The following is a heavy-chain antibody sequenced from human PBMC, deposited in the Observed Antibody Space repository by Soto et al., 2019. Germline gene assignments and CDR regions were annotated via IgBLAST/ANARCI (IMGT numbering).Heavy chain of an antibody. Sequence: PGESLKISCKGSGYSFTSYWISWVRQMPGKGLEWMGRIDPSDSYTNYSPSFQGHVTISADKSISTAYLQWSSLKASDTAMYYCARQGDFWSGYAPDYYYYGMDVWGQGTTVTVS. D-gene: IGHD3-3*01. CDR1: GYSFTSYW. V-gene: IGHV5-10-1*01. J-gene: IGHJ6*02. CDR3: ARQGDFWSGYAPDYYYYGMDV. CDR2: IDPSDSYT.